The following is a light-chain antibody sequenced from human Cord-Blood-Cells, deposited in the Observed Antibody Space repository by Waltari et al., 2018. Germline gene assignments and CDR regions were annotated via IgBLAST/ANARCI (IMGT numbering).Light chain of an antibody. V-gene: IGKV3D-15*01. CDR1: QSVSSN. Sequence: EIVMTQSPATLSVSPGERATLSCRASQSVSSNLAWYQQKPGQAPRLLIYGASTRATGIPARCSGSGSGTEFTLTISSLQSEGFAVYYCQQYKNWPLTFGGGTKVEIK. J-gene: IGKJ4*01. CDR3: QQYKNWPLT. CDR2: GAS.